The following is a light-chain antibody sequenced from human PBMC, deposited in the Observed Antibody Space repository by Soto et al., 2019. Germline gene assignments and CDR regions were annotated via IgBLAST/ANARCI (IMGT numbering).Light chain of an antibody. J-gene: IGKJ1*01. CDR2: GAS. V-gene: IGKV3-20*01. CDR1: QRVSSSN. CDR3: QHHGRSPWT. Sequence: LGMSSSSGPLSFSTGEMAHLYWRASQRVSSSNLAWYQQKRGQTPMLLIYGASSRATGIPDRFSGSGSGPDFTLTISRLEPEDFAVHFCQHHGRSPWTGGQGTKVDIK.